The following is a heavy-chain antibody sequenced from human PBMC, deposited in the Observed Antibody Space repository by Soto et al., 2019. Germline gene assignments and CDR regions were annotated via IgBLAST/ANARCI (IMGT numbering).Heavy chain of an antibody. Sequence: GASVKVSCKASGYTFTSYYMHWVRQAPGQGLEWMGIINPSGGSTSYAQKFQGRVTMTRDTSTSTVYMELSSLRSEDTAVYYCASSQPTTIFGVVIIALLYYYYYGMDVWGQGTTVTVSS. CDR1: GYTFTSYY. J-gene: IGHJ6*02. CDR2: INPSGGST. D-gene: IGHD3-3*01. CDR3: ASSQPTTIFGVVIIALLYYYYYGMDV. V-gene: IGHV1-46*01.